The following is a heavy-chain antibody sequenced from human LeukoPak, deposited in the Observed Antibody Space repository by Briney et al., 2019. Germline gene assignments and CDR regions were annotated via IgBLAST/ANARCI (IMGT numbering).Heavy chain of an antibody. V-gene: IGHV3-23*01. Sequence: GGCLRLSWSVFGLSFDKYRMSGVRPAPRGGVWRGSGVNADGGNTYYADSVKGRFTISRDNSKSTLILQMNSLRVEATALYYCTKRVKYGGTWDHFADWGQGTLVTVSS. CDR3: TKRVKYGGTWDHFAD. D-gene: IGHD1-26*01. CDR2: VNADGGNT. J-gene: IGHJ4*02. CDR1: GLSFDKYR.